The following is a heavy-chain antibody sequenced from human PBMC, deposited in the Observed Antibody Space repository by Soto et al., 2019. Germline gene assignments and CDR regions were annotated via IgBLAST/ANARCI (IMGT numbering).Heavy chain of an antibody. CDR3: ARQGVGVDVAMFEC. V-gene: IGHV5-51*01. J-gene: IGHJ4*02. Sequence: GESLKISCKGSGYSFSSYWIGWVRQMPGKGLEWMGIVYPGDSNTRYSPSFQGQVTISVDKSIRTAYLQWSSLKASDTAMYYCARQGVGVDVAMFECWGQGAVVTVSS. CDR1: GYSFSSYW. D-gene: IGHD1-26*01. CDR2: VYPGDSNT.